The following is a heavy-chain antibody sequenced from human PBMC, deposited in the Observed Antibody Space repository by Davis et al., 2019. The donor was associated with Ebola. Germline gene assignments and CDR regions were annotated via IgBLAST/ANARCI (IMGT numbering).Heavy chain of an antibody. CDR2: INHSGST. J-gene: IGHJ6*02. CDR1: GGSISSSSYY. V-gene: IGHV4-39*07. CDR3: ARRGRARGMDV. D-gene: IGHD3-10*01. Sequence: MPSETLSLTCTVSGGSISSSSYYWSWIRQPPGKGLEWIGEINHSGSTNYNPSLKSRVTISVDTSKNQFSLKLSSVTAADTAVYYCARRGRARGMDVWGQGTTVTVSS.